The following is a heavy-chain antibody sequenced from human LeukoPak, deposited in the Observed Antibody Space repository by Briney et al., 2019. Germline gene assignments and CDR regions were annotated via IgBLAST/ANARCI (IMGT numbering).Heavy chain of an antibody. CDR1: GYTFTGYY. D-gene: IGHD3-22*01. CDR3: ARXGYDSSGHRYYFDY. V-gene: IGHV1-2*02. J-gene: IGHJ4*02. CDR2: INPNSGGT. Sequence: ASVKVSCKASGYTFTGYYMHWVRQAPGQGLEWMGWINPNSGGTNYAQKFQGRVTMTRDTSISTAYMELSRLRSDDTAVYYCARXGYDSSGHRYYFDYXGQGTLVTVSS.